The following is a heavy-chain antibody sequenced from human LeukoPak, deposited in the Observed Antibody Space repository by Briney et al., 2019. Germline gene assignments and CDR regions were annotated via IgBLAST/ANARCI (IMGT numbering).Heavy chain of an antibody. CDR3: LRDAQRPRLTPDY. CDR1: GYTFNTYG. CDR2: ISTYNGDT. D-gene: IGHD6-25*01. V-gene: IGHV1-18*01. Sequence: ASVKVSYKASGYTFNTYGISWVRQAPGQGLEWMGWISTYNGDTNYVQSLQGRVTLTTDTSTSTAYMELMSLRSDDTAVYYCLRDAQRPRLTPDYWGQGTLVTVSS. J-gene: IGHJ4*02.